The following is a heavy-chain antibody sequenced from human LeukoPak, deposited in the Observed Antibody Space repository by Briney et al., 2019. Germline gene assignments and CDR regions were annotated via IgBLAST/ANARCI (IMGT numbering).Heavy chain of an antibody. J-gene: IGHJ4*02. D-gene: IGHD2-2*01. CDR2: ISHDGVDK. Sequence: GGTLRLSCAPSGFSFDTYGMLWVHQAPGAPMEWPAVISHDGVDKYYADSVKRRFTISRDNSKNTVSLQVNSLRAEDTAAYYCAKGGYCSATRCYVGKGMDDWGQGTLVTVSS. V-gene: IGHV3-30*18. CDR1: GFSFDTYG. CDR3: AKGGYCSATRCYVGKGMDD.